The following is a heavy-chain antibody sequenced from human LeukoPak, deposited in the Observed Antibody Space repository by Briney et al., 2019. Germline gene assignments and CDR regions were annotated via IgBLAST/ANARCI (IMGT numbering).Heavy chain of an antibody. CDR2: IYYSGST. D-gene: IGHD2-15*01. J-gene: IGHJ3*02. V-gene: IGHV4-31*03. CDR3: AREVYCSGGSCYSNAFDI. Sequence: SKTLSLTCTVSGGSISSGGYYWSWIRQHPGKGLEWIGYIYYSGSTYYNPSLKSRVTISVDTSKNQFSLKLSSVTAADTAVYYCAREVYCSGGSCYSNAFDIWGQGTMVTVSS. CDR1: GGSISSGGYY.